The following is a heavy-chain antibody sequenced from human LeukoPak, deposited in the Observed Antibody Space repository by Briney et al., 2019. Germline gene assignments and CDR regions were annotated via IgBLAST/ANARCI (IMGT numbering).Heavy chain of an antibody. CDR1: GFTVSSNY. CDR3: AKTVTYYYDSSGNYYFDY. D-gene: IGHD3-22*01. Sequence: GGSLRLSCAASGFTVSSNYMSWVRQAPGKGLEWVSAISGSGGSTCYTDSVKGRFTISRDNSKNTLYLQMNSLRAEDTAVYYCAKTVTYYYDSSGNYYFDYWGQGTLVTVSS. J-gene: IGHJ4*02. CDR2: ISGSGGST. V-gene: IGHV3-23*01.